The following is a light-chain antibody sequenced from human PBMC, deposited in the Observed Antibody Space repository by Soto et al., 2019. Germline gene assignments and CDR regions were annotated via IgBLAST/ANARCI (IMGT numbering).Light chain of an antibody. CDR2: AAS. CDR3: QQSYSTPLT. Sequence: DIHMTQSPSSLSASVGYRVTITCQASQDISNYLNWYQQKPGKAPKLLIYAASSLQSGVPSRFSGSGSGTDFTLTISSLQPEDFETYYCQQSYSTPLTFGGGTKVDIK. V-gene: IGKV1-39*01. CDR1: QDISNY. J-gene: IGKJ4*01.